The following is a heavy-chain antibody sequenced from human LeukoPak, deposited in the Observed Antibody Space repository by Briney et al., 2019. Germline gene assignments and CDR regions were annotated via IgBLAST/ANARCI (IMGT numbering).Heavy chain of an antibody. CDR1: GFTFSSYS. D-gene: IGHD3-9*01. V-gene: IGHV3-21*01. J-gene: IGHJ3*02. Sequence: GGSLRLSCAASGFTFSSYSMNWVRQAPGKGLEWVSSISSSSSYIYYADSVKGRFTISRDNAKNSPYLQMNSLRAEDTAVYYCARDLNVLRYFDWLPYDAFDIWGQGTMVTVSS. CDR2: ISSSSSYI. CDR3: ARDLNVLRYFDWLPYDAFDI.